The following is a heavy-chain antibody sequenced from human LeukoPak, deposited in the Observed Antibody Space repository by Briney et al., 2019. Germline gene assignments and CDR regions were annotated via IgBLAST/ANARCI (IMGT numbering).Heavy chain of an antibody. Sequence: ASVKVSCKASGYTFTSYGISWVRQAPGQGLEWMGWISAYNGNTNYAQKLQGRVTMTTDTSTSTAYMELRSLRSDDTAAYYCLRVWFGEFKAPHFDYWGQGTLVTVSS. CDR2: ISAYNGNT. CDR1: GYTFTSYG. J-gene: IGHJ4*02. CDR3: LRVWFGEFKAPHFDY. D-gene: IGHD3-10*01. V-gene: IGHV1-18*04.